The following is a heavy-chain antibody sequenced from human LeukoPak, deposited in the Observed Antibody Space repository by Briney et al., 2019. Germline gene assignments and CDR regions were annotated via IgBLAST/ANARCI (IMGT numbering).Heavy chain of an antibody. CDR2: TSDRGDYT. CDR1: GFTFSSYA. Sequence: GGSLRLSCAASGFTFSSYAMSWVRQAPGKGLEWVSGTSDRGDYTYYADSVKGRFTISRDNSKNMLYLQMNSLRAEDTALYFCAKKAQYNGNYPLDYWGQGTLVTVSS. V-gene: IGHV3-23*01. CDR3: AKKAQYNGNYPLDY. D-gene: IGHD1-26*01. J-gene: IGHJ4*02.